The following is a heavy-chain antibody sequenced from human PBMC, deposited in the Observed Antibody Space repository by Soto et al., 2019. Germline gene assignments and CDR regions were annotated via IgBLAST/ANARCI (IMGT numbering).Heavy chain of an antibody. CDR2: IIPILGIA. Sequence: QVQLVQSGAEVKKPGSSVKVSCKASGGTFSSYTISWVRQAPGQGLEWMGRIIPILGIANYAQKFQGRVTITEDKSTSTAYMELSSLRSEDTAVYYCARDYSDYDAFDIWGQGTMVTVSS. V-gene: IGHV1-69*08. D-gene: IGHD5-12*01. CDR1: GGTFSSYT. CDR3: ARDYSDYDAFDI. J-gene: IGHJ3*02.